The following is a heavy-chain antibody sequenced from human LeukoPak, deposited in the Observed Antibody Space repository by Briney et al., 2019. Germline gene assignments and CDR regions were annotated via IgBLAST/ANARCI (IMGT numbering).Heavy chain of an antibody. Sequence: GGSLRLSCAASGFTFSSYAMSWVRQAPGKGLEWVSAISGSGGSTYHADSVKGRFTMSRDNAKNTLYLQMNSLRAEDTAVYYCARFADYYDSSGYYYDYWGQGTLVTVSS. CDR3: ARFADYYDSSGYYYDY. J-gene: IGHJ4*02. CDR2: ISGSGGST. D-gene: IGHD3-22*01. V-gene: IGHV3-23*01. CDR1: GFTFSSYA.